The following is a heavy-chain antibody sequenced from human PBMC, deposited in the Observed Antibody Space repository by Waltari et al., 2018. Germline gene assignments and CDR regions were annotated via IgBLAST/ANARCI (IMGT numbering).Heavy chain of an antibody. V-gene: IGHV2-5*01. CDR3: AHEVGATIGSRYYYYGMDV. CDR1: GFSLSTSGVG. D-gene: IGHD1-26*01. CDR2: IYWNDDK. J-gene: IGHJ6*02. Sequence: QITLKESGPTLVKPTQTLTLTCTFSGFSLSTSGVGVGWIPQPPGKALEWLALIYWNDDKRYSPSLKSRLTITKDTSKNQVVLTMTNMDPVDTATYYCAHEVGATIGSRYYYYGMDVWGQGTTVTVSS.